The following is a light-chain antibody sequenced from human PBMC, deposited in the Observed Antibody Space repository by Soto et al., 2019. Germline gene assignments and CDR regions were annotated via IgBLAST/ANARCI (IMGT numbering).Light chain of an antibody. CDR2: EVS. CDR1: SNDVGGYNY. J-gene: IGLJ1*01. CDR3: SSYTSSSTRIV. V-gene: IGLV2-14*01. Sequence: QSVLTQPASVSGSPGQSIPISCSRTSNDVGGYNYVSWYQQHPGTAPKLMIYEVSNRPSGVSHRFSGSKSGNTASLTISGLQAEDEADYYCSSYTSSSTRIVFRTGTRVTVL.